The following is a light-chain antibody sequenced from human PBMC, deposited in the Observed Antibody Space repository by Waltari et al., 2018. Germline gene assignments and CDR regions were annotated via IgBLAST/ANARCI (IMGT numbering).Light chain of an antibody. V-gene: IGLV4-60*03. CDR2: LKGSGSY. Sequence: PVLTQSSSASASLGSSVKLTCTLSSGYSSYIIAWHQQQPGKAPRYLMELKGSGSYNTGSGVPDRFSGCSSGADRYLIISNLQSGDEADYYCETWDINTRGVFGGGTKLTVL. CDR1: SGYSSYI. J-gene: IGLJ3*02. CDR3: ETWDINTRGV.